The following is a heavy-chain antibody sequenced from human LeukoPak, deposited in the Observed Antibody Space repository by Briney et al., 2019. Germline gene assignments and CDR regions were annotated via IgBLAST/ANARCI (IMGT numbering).Heavy chain of an antibody. V-gene: IGHV4-38-2*01. CDR3: ARLGHHDFWSGYYREYYYYYMDV. CDR2: IYHSGST. CDR1: GSSISSGYY. J-gene: IGHJ6*03. Sequence: SETLSLTCAVSGSSISSGYYWGWLRQAPGKGVEWVGSIYHSGSTYDNPSLKSRVAISEDTSKNQFSLKLSSVTAADTAVYYCARLGHHDFWSGYYREYYYYYMDVWGKGTTVTVSS. D-gene: IGHD3-3*01.